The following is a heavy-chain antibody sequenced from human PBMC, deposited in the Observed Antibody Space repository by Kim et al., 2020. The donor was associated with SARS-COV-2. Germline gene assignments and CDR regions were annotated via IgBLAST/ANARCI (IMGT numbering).Heavy chain of an antibody. Sequence: SRSSRVTISVATSKNQFSLKLSSVTAADTAVYYCARLFYYGSGSYGYFDYWGQGTLVTVSS. D-gene: IGHD3-10*01. CDR3: ARLFYYGSGSYGYFDY. J-gene: IGHJ4*02. V-gene: IGHV4-39*01.